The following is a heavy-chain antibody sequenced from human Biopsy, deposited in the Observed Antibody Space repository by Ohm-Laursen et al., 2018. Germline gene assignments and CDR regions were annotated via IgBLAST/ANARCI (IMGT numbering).Heavy chain of an antibody. V-gene: IGHV1-8*01. CDR3: ARVPSTTRSRDY. J-gene: IGHJ4*02. Sequence: ASVKVSCKASGYTFTSYDINWVRQATGQGLEWMGWMNPNSGNTGYAQKFQGGVTMTRNTSISTAYMELSSLRSEDTAVYYCARVPSTTRSRDYWGQGTLVTVSS. CDR2: MNPNSGNT. D-gene: IGHD2-2*01. CDR1: GYTFTSYD.